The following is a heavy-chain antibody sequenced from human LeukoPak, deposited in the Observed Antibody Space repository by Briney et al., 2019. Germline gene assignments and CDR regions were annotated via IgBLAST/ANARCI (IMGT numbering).Heavy chain of an antibody. J-gene: IGHJ4*02. CDR1: GGSFSGYY. CDR2: INHSGST. D-gene: IGHD5-18*01. V-gene: IGHV4-34*01. Sequence: PSETLSLTCAVYGGSFSGYYWSWIRQPPGKGLEWIGEINHSGSTNYNPSLKSRVTISVDTSKNQFSLKLSSVTAADTAVYYCARGNPIVNSYGLSFDYWGQGILVAVSS. CDR3: ARGNPIVNSYGLSFDY.